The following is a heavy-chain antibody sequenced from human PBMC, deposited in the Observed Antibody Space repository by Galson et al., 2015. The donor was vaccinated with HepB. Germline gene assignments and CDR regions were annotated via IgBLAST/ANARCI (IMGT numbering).Heavy chain of an antibody. D-gene: IGHD2-2*01. CDR1: GFTFSDYY. CDR2: ISSSSSYT. J-gene: IGHJ5*02. Sequence: SLRLSCAASGFTFSDYYMSWIRQAPGKGLEWVSYISSSSSYTNYADSVKGRFTISRDNAKNSLYLQMNSLRAEDTAVYYCARDGDIVVVPGTFDPWGQGTLVTVSS. V-gene: IGHV3-11*06. CDR3: ARDGDIVVVPGTFDP.